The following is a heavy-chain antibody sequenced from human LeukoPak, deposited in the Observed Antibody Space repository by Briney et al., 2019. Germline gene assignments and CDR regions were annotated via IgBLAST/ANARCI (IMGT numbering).Heavy chain of an antibody. V-gene: IGHV3-74*01. D-gene: IGHD4-23*01. CDR1: GFTFSAYW. Sequence: GGSLRLSCAASGFTFSAYWMHWVRQAPGKGLVWVSRINTDGSSPTYAASVKGRFTISRDNAKNSLYLQMNSLRAEDTAVYYCASLGGAYGGKLDYWGQGTLVTVSS. CDR2: INTDGSSP. J-gene: IGHJ4*02. CDR3: ASLGGAYGGKLDY.